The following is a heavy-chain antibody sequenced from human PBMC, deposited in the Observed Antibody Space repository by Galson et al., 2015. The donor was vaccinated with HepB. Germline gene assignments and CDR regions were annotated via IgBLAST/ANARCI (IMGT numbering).Heavy chain of an antibody. CDR2: INAGNGNT. Sequence: SVTVSCKASGSAFTSYAMHWVRQAPGQRLEWMGWINAGNGNTKYSQKFQGRVTITRDTSASTAYMELSSLRSEDTAVYYCAIITMRTKWGQGTMVTVSS. J-gene: IGHJ3*01. V-gene: IGHV1-3*01. D-gene: IGHD3-10*01. CDR3: AIITMRTK. CDR1: GSAFTSYA.